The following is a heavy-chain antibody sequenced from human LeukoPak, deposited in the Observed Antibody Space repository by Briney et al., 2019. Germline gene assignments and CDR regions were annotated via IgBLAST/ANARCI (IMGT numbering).Heavy chain of an antibody. J-gene: IGHJ4*02. CDR1: GYSFTSYW. Sequence: GESLKISCKGFGYSFTSYWIGWVRQMPGKGLEWMGIIYSPSFQGQVTISADKSISTAYLQWSSLKASDTAMYYCARHGDSYDSPYDYWGQGTLVTVSS. V-gene: IGHV5-51*01. CDR2: IY. D-gene: IGHD5-12*01. CDR3: ARHGDSYDSPYDY.